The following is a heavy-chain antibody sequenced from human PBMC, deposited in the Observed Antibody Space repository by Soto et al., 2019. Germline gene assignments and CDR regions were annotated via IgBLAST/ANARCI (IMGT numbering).Heavy chain of an antibody. CDR3: ARARITMVREVIKYNMDV. D-gene: IGHD3-10*01. CDR1: GGSIITYY. Sequence: SETLSLTCTVSGGSIITYYWSWIRRPPGKGLEWIGYIYNSGSTHSNPSLQSRVTISVDPSKNQFSLKLSSVTPADTAIYYCARARITMVREVIKYNMDVWGQGTTVTVSS. V-gene: IGHV4-59*01. J-gene: IGHJ6*02. CDR2: IYNSGST.